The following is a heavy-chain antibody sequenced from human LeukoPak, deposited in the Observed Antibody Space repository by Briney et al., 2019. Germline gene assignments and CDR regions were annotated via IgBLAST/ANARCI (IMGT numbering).Heavy chain of an antibody. D-gene: IGHD2-2*01. Sequence: PGGSLRLSCAASGFTFNLYWMHWVRQVPGMGPVWLSCINHDGSDTIYADSVRGRFTISRDDAKNTLYLQMNSLKTEDTAVYYCTTVGAVPAAMVYYYYGMDVWGQGTLVTVSS. J-gene: IGHJ6*02. CDR3: TTVGAVPAAMVYYYYGMDV. CDR2: INHDGSDT. CDR1: GFTFNLYW. V-gene: IGHV3-74*01.